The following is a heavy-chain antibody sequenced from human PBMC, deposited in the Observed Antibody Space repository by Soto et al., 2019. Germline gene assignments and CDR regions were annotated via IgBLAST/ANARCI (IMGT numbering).Heavy chain of an antibody. CDR3: ASPKRDWGDAFDI. V-gene: IGHV3-30-3*01. J-gene: IGHJ3*02. D-gene: IGHD7-27*01. Sequence: QVQLVESGGGVVQPGRSLRLSCAASGFTFSSYAMHWVRQAPGKGLEWVAVISYDGSNKYYADSVKGRFTISRDNSKNTLYLQRNSLRAEDTAVYYCASPKRDWGDAFDIWGQGTMVTVSS. CDR1: GFTFSSYA. CDR2: ISYDGSNK.